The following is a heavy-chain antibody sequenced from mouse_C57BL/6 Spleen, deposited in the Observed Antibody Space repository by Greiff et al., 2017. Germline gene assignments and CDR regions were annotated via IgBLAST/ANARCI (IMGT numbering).Heavy chain of an antibody. CDR2: IYPGDGDT. CDR1: GYAFSSSW. D-gene: IGHD3-2*02. V-gene: IGHV1-82*01. Sequence: VQLQQSGPELVKPGASVKISCKASGYAFSSSWMNWVKQRPGKGLEWIGRIYPGDGDTNYNGKFKGKATLTADKSSSTAYMQLSSLTSEDSAVYFCASDSSGPPWFAYWGQGTLVTVSA. J-gene: IGHJ3*01. CDR3: ASDSSGPPWFAY.